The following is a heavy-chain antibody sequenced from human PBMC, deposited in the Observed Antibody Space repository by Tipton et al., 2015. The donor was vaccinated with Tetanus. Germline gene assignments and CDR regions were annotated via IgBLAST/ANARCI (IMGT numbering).Heavy chain of an antibody. J-gene: IGHJ1*01. D-gene: IGHD3-3*01. CDR1: GGSISSYY. CDR2: IDYFGTT. Sequence: TLSLTCTVPGGSISSYYWSWIRQPPGKGLEWIGYIDYFGTTKYNPSLKSRVAMSVDTSKNQLSLKLSSVTSADTAVYYCARTSGYLYSSYWGQGTLVTVSS. V-gene: IGHV4-59*01. CDR3: ARTSGYLYSSY.